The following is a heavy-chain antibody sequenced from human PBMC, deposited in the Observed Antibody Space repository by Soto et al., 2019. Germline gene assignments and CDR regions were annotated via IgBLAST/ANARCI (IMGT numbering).Heavy chain of an antibody. J-gene: IGHJ6*02. V-gene: IGHV1-69*13. CDR1: GGTFSSYA. CDR3: ARADAHIVVVTARDYYYYGMDV. D-gene: IGHD2-21*02. Sequence: SVKVSCKASGGTFSSYAISWVRQAPGQGLEWMGGIIPIFGTANYAQKFQGRVTITADESTSTAYMELSSLRSEDTAVYYCARADAHIVVVTARDYYYYGMDVWGQGTTVTVSS. CDR2: IIPIFGTA.